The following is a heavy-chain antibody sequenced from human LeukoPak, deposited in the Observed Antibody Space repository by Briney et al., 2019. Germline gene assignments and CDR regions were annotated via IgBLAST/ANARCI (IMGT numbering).Heavy chain of an antibody. CDR1: GGSISSYY. CDR2: IYTSGST. Sequence: SETLSLTCTVSGGSISSYYWSWIRQPAGKGLEWIGRIYTSGSTNYNPSLKSRVTMSVDTSKIQFSLRLSSVTAADTAVYYCARGRYSSGWPKLGYYFDYWGQGTLVTVSS. V-gene: IGHV4-4*07. CDR3: ARGRYSSGWPKLGYYFDY. D-gene: IGHD6-19*01. J-gene: IGHJ4*02.